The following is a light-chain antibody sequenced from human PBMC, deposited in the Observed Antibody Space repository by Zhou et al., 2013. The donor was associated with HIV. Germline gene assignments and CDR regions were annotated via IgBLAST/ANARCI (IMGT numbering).Light chain of an antibody. CDR3: QQSYTTPET. J-gene: IGKJ4*01. CDR1: QSISTW. Sequence: DIQMTQSPSTVSASVGDRVTITCRASQSISTWLAWFQQKPGRAPKLLIYKASILESGVPSRFSGSGYGTTFTLTISSLQSEDFANYYCQQSYTTPETFGGGTKVEIK. CDR2: KAS. V-gene: IGKV1-5*03.